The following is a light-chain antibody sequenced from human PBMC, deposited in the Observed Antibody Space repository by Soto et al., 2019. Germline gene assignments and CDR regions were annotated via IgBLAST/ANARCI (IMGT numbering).Light chain of an antibody. J-gene: IGLJ1*01. V-gene: IGLV2-23*02. Sequence: QSALTQPACVSGSPGQSITISCTGTSSDVGSYNLVSWYQQHPGRAPKLIIYEVNKRPSGVSNRFSGSKSGNTASLTISGLQAEDEADYYCCSYAGISTFVFGSGTKVTVL. CDR1: SSDVGSYNL. CDR2: EVN. CDR3: CSYAGISTFV.